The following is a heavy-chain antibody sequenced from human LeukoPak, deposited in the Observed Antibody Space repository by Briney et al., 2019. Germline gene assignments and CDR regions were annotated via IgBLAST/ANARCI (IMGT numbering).Heavy chain of an antibody. Sequence: SETLSLTCTVSGGSISSYYWSWIRQPPGKGLEWIGYSYYSGSTNYNPSLKSRVTISVDTSKNQFSLKLSSVTAADTAVYDCARALQDTIAVAGRLGFVYWGEGTLVTVSS. D-gene: IGHD6-19*01. CDR3: ARALQDTIAVAGRLGFVY. J-gene: IGHJ4*02. CDR1: GGSISSYY. V-gene: IGHV4-59*01. CDR2: SYYSGST.